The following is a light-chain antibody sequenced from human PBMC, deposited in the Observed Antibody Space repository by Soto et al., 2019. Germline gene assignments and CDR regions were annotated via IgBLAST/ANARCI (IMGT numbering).Light chain of an antibody. CDR1: QSVGNNY. Sequence: IVLTQSPDTLSLSPGERATLSCRASQSVGNNYLAWYQQKPGQAPRLLIYDASSRATGIPDRFSGSGSGTDFTLTISRLEPEDFAVYYCQQCAYSPRTFGQGTKLEVK. V-gene: IGKV3-20*01. CDR2: DAS. J-gene: IGKJ1*01. CDR3: QQCAYSPRT.